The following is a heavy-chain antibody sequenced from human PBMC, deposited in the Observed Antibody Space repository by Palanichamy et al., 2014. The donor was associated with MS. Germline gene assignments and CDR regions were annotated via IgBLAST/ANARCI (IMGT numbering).Heavy chain of an antibody. CDR3: ARARGTGWLLGFDY. J-gene: IGHJ4*02. V-gene: IGHV3-53*01. Sequence: MSWVRQAPGKGLKWVSVIYSGGSTYYADSVKGRFTISRDNSKNTLYLQMNSLRAEDTAVFYCARARGTGWLLGFDYWGQGTLVTVSS. D-gene: IGHD1/OR15-1a*01. CDR2: IYSGGST.